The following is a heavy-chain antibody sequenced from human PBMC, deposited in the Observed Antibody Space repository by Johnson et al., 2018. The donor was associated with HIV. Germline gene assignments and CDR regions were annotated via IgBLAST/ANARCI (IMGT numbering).Heavy chain of an antibody. V-gene: IGHV3-66*04. D-gene: IGHD1-26*01. CDR3: ARPHSFQSQHAFDI. CDR1: GFTFTNAW. CDR2: IDSGGTT. Sequence: VQLVESGGGLVKPGGSLRLSCAASGFTFTNAWLSWVRQAPGKGLEWVSLIDSGGTTNYEDSVKGRFTISRNDSKNTLYLQMNSLRAADTALYYCARPHSFQSQHAFDIWGQGTKVTVSS. J-gene: IGHJ3*02.